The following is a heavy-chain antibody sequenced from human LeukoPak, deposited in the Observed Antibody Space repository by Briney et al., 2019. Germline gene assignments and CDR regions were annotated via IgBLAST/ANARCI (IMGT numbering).Heavy chain of an antibody. CDR3: ARARRGMATIHDYYFDY. V-gene: IGHV1-8*01. J-gene: IGHJ4*02. CDR1: GYTFTSYD. Sequence: ASVKVSCKASGYTFTSYDINWVRQATGQGLEWMGWMNPNSGNTGYAQKFQGRVTMTRNTYISTAYMELSSLRSEDTAVYYCARARRGMATIHDYYFDYWGQGTLVTVSS. CDR2: MNPNSGNT. D-gene: IGHD5-24*01.